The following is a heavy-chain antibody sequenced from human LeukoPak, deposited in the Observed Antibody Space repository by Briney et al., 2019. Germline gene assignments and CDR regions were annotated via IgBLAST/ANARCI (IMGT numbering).Heavy chain of an antibody. CDR2: ISSSGSTI. D-gene: IGHD6-13*01. CDR3: ARDDSSSWSYNWFDP. Sequence: KPGGSLRLSCAASGFTFSDYYMSWIRQAPGKGLEWGSYISSSGSTIYYADSVKGRFTISRDNAKNSLYLQMNSLRAEDTAVYYCARDDSSSWSYNWFDPWGQGTLVTVSS. J-gene: IGHJ5*02. CDR1: GFTFSDYY. V-gene: IGHV3-11*04.